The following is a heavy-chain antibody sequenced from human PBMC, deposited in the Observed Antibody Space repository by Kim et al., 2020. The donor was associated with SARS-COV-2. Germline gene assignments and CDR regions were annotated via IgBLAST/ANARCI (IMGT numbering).Heavy chain of an antibody. Sequence: NPTHNRRVTISVDTSKNQFSRKLSSVTAADTAVYYCARDGGLRWNYGMDVWGQGTTVTVSS. D-gene: IGHD4-17*01. V-gene: IGHV4-39*07. J-gene: IGHJ6*02. CDR3: ARDGGLRWNYGMDV.